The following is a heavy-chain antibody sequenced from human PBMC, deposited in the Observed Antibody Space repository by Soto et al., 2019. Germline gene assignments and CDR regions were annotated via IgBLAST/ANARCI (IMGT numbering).Heavy chain of an antibody. CDR3: ARSSSPRDRYYYYGMDV. Sequence: PGESLKISCKGPGYSFTSYWISWVRQMPGKGLEWMGRIDPSDSYTNYSPSFQGHVTISADKSISTAYLQWSSLKASDTAMYYCARSSSPRDRYYYYGMDVWGQGTTVTVSS. CDR2: IDPSDSYT. CDR1: GYSFTSYW. J-gene: IGHJ6*02. D-gene: IGHD6-6*01. V-gene: IGHV5-10-1*01.